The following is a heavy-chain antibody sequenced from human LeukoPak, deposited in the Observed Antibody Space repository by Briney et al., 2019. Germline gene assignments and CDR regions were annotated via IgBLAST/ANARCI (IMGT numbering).Heavy chain of an antibody. J-gene: IGHJ4*02. CDR3: ASEGEVGATTTLEY. CDR2: IYVGGST. V-gene: IGHV3-66*01. Sequence: SGGSLRLSWAASGSTVSGTYMTSVRQPPGKWLESVTVIYVGGSTYYADSVKGRFTISRDNSKNTLYLQMNSLRAEDTAVYYCASEGEVGATTTLEYWGQGTLVTVSS. CDR1: GSTVSGTY. D-gene: IGHD1-26*01.